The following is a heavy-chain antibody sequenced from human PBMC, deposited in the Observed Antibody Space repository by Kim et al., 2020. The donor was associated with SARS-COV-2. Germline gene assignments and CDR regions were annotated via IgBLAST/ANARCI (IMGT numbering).Heavy chain of an antibody. J-gene: IGHJ3*02. Sequence: GGSLRLSCAASGFTFSSYGMHWVRQAPGKGLEYVSAICSNGGSTFYANSVKGRFTISRDNSKNTLYLQMGSLRAEDMAVYYCARGGAHEVYDIWGQGTLV. CDR2: ICSNGGST. CDR1: GFTFSSYG. V-gene: IGHV3-64*01. D-gene: IGHD3-16*01. CDR3: ARGGAHEVYDI.